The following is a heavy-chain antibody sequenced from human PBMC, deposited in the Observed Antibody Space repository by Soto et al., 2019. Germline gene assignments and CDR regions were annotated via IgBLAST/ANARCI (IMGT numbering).Heavy chain of an antibody. V-gene: IGHV4-31*03. Sequence: SETLSLTCTVSGGSISSGGYYWSWIRQHPGKGLEWIGYIYYSGSTYYNPSLKSRVTISVDTSKNQFSLKLSSVTAADTAVYYCARARVAGFGGTEFDYWGQGTLVTVSS. CDR1: GGSISSGGYY. CDR2: IYYSGST. J-gene: IGHJ4*02. D-gene: IGHD3-10*01. CDR3: ARARVAGFGGTEFDY.